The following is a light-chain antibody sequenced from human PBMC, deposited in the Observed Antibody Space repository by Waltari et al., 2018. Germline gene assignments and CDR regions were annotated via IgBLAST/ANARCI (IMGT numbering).Light chain of an antibody. CDR3: SSYTSSSTAV. J-gene: IGLJ7*01. Sequence: QSALTQPASVSGSPGQSITISCTGTSSDVGGYNYVSWYQQHPGKAPKLMIYDVSNRPSGGSNRFSGFKSGNTASLTISGLQAEDEADYYCSSYTSSSTAVFGGGTQLTVL. CDR2: DVS. V-gene: IGLV2-14*01. CDR1: SSDVGGYNY.